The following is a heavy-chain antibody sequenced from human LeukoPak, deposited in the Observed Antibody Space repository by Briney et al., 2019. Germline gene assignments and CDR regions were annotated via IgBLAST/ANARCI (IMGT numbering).Heavy chain of an antibody. CDR2: KDPNSGNT. CDR3: ARAAIAAAGYYYYMDV. D-gene: IGHD6-13*01. CDR1: GYTFTSSD. J-gene: IGHJ6*03. V-gene: IGHV1-8*01. Sequence: ASVKVSCKTFGYTFTSSDFNWVRQATGQGLEWMGWKDPNSGNTGYAQKFQGRVTMTRNTSISTAYMELSSMRSEDTAVYYCARAAIAAAGYYYYMDVWGKGTTVTVSS.